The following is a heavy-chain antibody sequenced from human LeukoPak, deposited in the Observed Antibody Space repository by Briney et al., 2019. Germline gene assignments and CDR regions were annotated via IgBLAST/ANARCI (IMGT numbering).Heavy chain of an antibody. Sequence: SVKVSCKASGGTFSSYAISWVRQAPGQGLEWMGGIIPIFGTANYAQKFQGRVTITADESTSTAYMELGSLRSEDTAVYYCAREGGHSPEAYYYYYGMDVWGKGTTVTVSS. CDR3: AREGGHSPEAYYYYYGMDV. D-gene: IGHD2-15*01. J-gene: IGHJ6*04. V-gene: IGHV1-69*01. CDR1: GGTFSSYA. CDR2: IIPIFGTA.